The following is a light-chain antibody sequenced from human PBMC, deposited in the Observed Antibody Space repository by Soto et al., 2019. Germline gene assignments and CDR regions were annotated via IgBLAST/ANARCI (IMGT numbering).Light chain of an antibody. V-gene: IGKV1-5*01. CDR1: QSISSW. J-gene: IGKJ1*01. CDR2: DAS. CDR3: HQYNSYLLT. Sequence: DIQMTQSPSTLSASVGDRVTITCRASQSISSWLAWYQQKPGKAPKLLIYDASSLESGVPSRFSGSGSGTEFTLTISSLQPDDFATYYCHQYNSYLLTFGQGTKVEIK.